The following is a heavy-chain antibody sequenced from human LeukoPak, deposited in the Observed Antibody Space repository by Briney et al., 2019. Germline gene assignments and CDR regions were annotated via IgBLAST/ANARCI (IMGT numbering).Heavy chain of an antibody. V-gene: IGHV3-23*01. CDR1: GFTISSYA. D-gene: IGHD4-23*01. J-gene: IGHJ4*02. Sequence: PGGSLRLSCAASGFTISSYAMSWVRQAPGKGLEWVSAISGSGGSTYYADSVKGRFTISRDNSKNTLYLQMNSLRAEDTAVYYCAKDRFGYGGNSDYWGQGTLVTVSS. CDR3: AKDRFGYGGNSDY. CDR2: ISGSGGST.